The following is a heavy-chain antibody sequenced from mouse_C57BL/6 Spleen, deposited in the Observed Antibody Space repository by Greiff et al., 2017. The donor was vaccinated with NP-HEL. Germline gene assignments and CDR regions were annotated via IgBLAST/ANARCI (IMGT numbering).Heavy chain of an antibody. Sequence: EVMLVESGGGLVKPGGSLKLSCAASGFTFRDYGMHWVRQAPEKGLEWVAYISSGSSTIYYADTVKGRFTISRDNAKNTLFLQMTSLRSEDTAMYYCARNSYYDYSFAYWGQGTLVTVSA. CDR3: ARNSYYDYSFAY. V-gene: IGHV5-17*01. CDR2: ISSGSSTI. CDR1: GFTFRDYG. D-gene: IGHD2-4*01. J-gene: IGHJ3*01.